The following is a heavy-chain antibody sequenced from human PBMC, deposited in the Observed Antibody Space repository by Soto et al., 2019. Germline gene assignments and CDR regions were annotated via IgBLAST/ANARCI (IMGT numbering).Heavy chain of an antibody. CDR2: IIPIFGIA. D-gene: IGHD2-2*01. CDR1: GRTFSRYS. V-gene: IGHV1-69*13. J-gene: IGHJ6*04. Sequence: SVKVSCKASGRTFSRYSITWVRQAPGHGLEWIGRIIPIFGIASYAQKFQGRVTITADESTSTAYMELSSLRSDDTAVYYCAREDRDRETGLVRAAIGGMDVWGKGTTVSVAS. CDR3: AREDRDRETGLVRAAIGGMDV.